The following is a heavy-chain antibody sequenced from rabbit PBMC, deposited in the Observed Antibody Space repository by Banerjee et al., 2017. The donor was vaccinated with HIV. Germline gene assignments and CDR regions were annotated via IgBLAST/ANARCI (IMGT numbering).Heavy chain of an antibody. V-gene: IGHV1S45*01. CDR1: GFSFSSNYW. D-gene: IGHD4-1*01. J-gene: IGHJ6*01. CDR3: ARDYSSGWGHGGMDL. Sequence: QEQLVESGGGLVQPEGSLTLTCTASGFSFSSNYWICWGRQAPGKGLEWITCIYAGSSDITYYASWAKGRFTISKTSSTTVTLQMTSLTAADTATYFCARDYSSGWGHGGMDLWGPGTLVTVS. CDR2: IYAGSSDIT.